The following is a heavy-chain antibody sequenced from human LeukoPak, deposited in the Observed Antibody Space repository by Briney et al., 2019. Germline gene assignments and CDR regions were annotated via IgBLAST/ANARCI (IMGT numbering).Heavy chain of an antibody. D-gene: IGHD6-13*01. CDR1: GLTVTNNY. CDR2: TSYDGSNK. CDR3: ARDLSYSSSWLHDYYGMDV. Sequence: GGSLRLSCAASGLTVTNNYWNWVRQAPGKGLEWVAVTSYDGSNKYYADSVKGRFTISRDNSKNTLYLQMNSLRAEDTAVYYCARDLSYSSSWLHDYYGMDVWGQGTTVTVSS. J-gene: IGHJ6*02. V-gene: IGHV3-30*19.